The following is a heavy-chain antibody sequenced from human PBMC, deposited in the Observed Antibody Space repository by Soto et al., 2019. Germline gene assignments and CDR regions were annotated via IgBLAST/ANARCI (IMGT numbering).Heavy chain of an antibody. J-gene: IGHJ6*03. D-gene: IGHD2-21*01. V-gene: IGHV3-66*01. CDR1: GFTVSSNY. CDR3: ARASIEPAYYYYYLDV. Sequence: EVQLVESGGGLVQPGGSLRLSCAASGFTVSSNYMSWVRQAPGKGLEWVSVIYSGGSTYYADSVKSRFTISRDNSKNTLYLQMNSLRAEDTAVYYCARASIEPAYYYYYLDVWGKGTTVTVSS. CDR2: IYSGGST.